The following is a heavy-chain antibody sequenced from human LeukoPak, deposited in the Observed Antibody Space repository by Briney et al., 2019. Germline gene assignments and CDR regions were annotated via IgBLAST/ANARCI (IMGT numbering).Heavy chain of an antibody. D-gene: IGHD6-13*01. CDR2: ISWNSVNI. CDR3: AKDNRVASAGTSPQYFQH. J-gene: IGHJ1*01. V-gene: IGHV3-9*01. CDR1: GFTFDDYA. Sequence: PGRSLGLSCVASGFTFDDYAMHWVRQAPGKGLEWVSGISWNSVNIGYADSVKGRFTISRDNARNSLYLQMNSLRTEDTAFYYCAKDNRVASAGTSPQYFQHWGQGTLVTVSS.